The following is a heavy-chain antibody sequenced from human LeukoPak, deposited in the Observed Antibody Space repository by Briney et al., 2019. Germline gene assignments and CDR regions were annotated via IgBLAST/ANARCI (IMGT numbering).Heavy chain of an antibody. CDR2: ISPTGSTT. Sequence: GGSLRLSCAASGFSFSGHWMHWARQLPGKGLVWVSRISPTGSTTSYADSVKGRFTVSRDNAKNTLYLQVNNLRAEDTAVYYCARYSYKRDCWGQGTLVTVSS. V-gene: IGHV3-74*01. D-gene: IGHD2-15*01. CDR3: ARYSYKRDC. CDR1: GFSFSGHW. J-gene: IGHJ4*02.